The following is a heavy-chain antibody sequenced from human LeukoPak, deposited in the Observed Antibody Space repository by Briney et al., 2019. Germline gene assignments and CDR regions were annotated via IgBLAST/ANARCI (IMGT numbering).Heavy chain of an antibody. CDR3: AKGPDYDYVWGSYRLDY. CDR2: IHYTGRT. V-gene: IGHV4-59*01. D-gene: IGHD3-16*02. J-gene: IGHJ4*02. Sequence: PSETLSLTCTVSGGSISSYYWSWIRQPPGKGLEWIGYIHYTGRTNYNPSLKSRVSISVDTSKNQFSLRLSSVTAADTAVYYCAKGPDYDYVWGSYRLDYWGQGTLVTVSS. CDR1: GGSISSYY.